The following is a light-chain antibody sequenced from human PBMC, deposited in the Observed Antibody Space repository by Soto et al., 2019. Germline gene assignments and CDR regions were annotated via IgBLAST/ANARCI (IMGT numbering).Light chain of an antibody. CDR3: QQANSFPIT. CDR2: AAS. Sequence: IQLTQSPSSVSASVGDRVTITGRASQGISSWLAWYEKKQGKAHKXLIYAASSLQSGVPSRFSGSGSGTDFTITISSLQPEDFETYYCQQANSFPITFGQGTRLEIK. J-gene: IGKJ5*01. V-gene: IGKV1D-12*01. CDR1: QGISSW.